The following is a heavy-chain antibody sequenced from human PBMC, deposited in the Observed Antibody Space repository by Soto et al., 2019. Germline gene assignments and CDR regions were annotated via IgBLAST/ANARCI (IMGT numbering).Heavy chain of an antibody. CDR1: GGTFSSYA. V-gene: IGHV1-69*01. Sequence: QVQLVQSGAEVKKPGSSVKVSCKASGGTFSSYAISWVRQAPGQGLEWMGGIIPIFGTANYAQKFQGRVTITAEESTSTAYMELRSLRSEDTAVYYCGISRYSSGWGWFEPWGQGNLVTVSS. J-gene: IGHJ5*02. CDR3: GISRYSSGWGWFEP. CDR2: IIPIFGTA. D-gene: IGHD6-19*01.